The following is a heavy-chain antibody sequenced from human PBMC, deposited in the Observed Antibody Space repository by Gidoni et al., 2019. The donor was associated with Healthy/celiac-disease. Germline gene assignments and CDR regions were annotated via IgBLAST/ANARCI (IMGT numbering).Heavy chain of an antibody. Sequence: EVQLVESGGGLVQPGGSLKLSCAASGFTFSGAAMHWVRQASGKGLEWVGRIRSKANSYATAYAASVKGRFTISRDDSKNTAYLQMNSLKTEDTAVYYCTRSKPGVVVAAFYYWGQGTLVTVSS. CDR1: GFTFSGAA. CDR3: TRSKPGVVVAAFYY. D-gene: IGHD2-15*01. CDR2: IRSKANSYAT. V-gene: IGHV3-73*01. J-gene: IGHJ4*02.